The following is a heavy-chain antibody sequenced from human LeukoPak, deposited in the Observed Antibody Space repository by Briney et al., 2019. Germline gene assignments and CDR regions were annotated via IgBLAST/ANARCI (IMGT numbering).Heavy chain of an antibody. CDR1: GGTFSSYA. CDR2: IIPIFGTA. CDR3: ARVTELSSSGYFNWFDP. V-gene: IGHV1-69*06. D-gene: IGHD3-22*01. J-gene: IGHJ5*02. Sequence: SVKVSCKASGGTFSSYAISWVRQAPGQGLEWMGGIIPIFGTANYAQKFQGRVTITADKSTSTAYMELSSLRSEDTAVYYCARVTELSSSGYFNWFDPWGQGTLVTVSS.